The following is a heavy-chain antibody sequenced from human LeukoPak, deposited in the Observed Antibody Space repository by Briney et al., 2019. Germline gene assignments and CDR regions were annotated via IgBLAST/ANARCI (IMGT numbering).Heavy chain of an antibody. CDR3: ARAPWDYDSSGHIPEYLGTNDY. CDR1: GYTFISYG. Sequence: ASVKVSCKASGYTFISYGISWVRQAPGQGLEWMGWISAYNGNTNHAQKLQGRVTMTTDTSTSTAYMELRSLRSDDTAVYYCARAPWDYDSSGHIPEYLGTNDYWGQGTLVTVSS. CDR2: ISAYNGNT. J-gene: IGHJ4*02. V-gene: IGHV1-18*01. D-gene: IGHD3-22*01.